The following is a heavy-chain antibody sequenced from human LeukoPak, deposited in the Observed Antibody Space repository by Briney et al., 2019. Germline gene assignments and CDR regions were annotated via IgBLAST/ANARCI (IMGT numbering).Heavy chain of an antibody. Sequence: SQTLSLTCAISGDSVSSHSVAWNWIRQSPSRGLEWLGRTYYRSKWYNDYAVSMKSRITINPDTSKNQFSLQLNSVTPEDTAMYYCTRDVGWYDYWGQGTLVTVSS. V-gene: IGHV6-1*01. CDR2: TYYRSKWYN. D-gene: IGHD6-19*01. CDR1: GDSVSSHSVA. CDR3: TRDVGWYDY. J-gene: IGHJ4*02.